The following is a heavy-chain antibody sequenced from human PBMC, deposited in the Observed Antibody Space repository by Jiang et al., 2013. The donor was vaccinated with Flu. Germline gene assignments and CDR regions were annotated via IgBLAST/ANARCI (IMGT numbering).Heavy chain of an antibody. CDR2: IYSGGST. CDR3: ARLPGEMATGSAAFDI. D-gene: IGHD5-24*01. CDR1: GFTVSSNY. J-gene: IGHJ3*02. Sequence: QLLESGGGLVQPGGSLRLSCAASGFTVSSNYMSWVRQAPGKGLEWVSVIYSGGSTYYADSVKGRFTISRHNSKNTLYLQMNSLRAEDTAVYYCARLPGEMATGSAAFDIWGQGTMVTVSS. V-gene: IGHV3-53*04.